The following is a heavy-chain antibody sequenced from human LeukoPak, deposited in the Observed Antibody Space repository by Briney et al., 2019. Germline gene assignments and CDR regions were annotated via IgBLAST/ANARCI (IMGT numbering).Heavy chain of an antibody. CDR2: ISVYKGNT. V-gene: IGHV1-18*01. Sequence: GASVKVSCKASGYTFNSYGISWVRQAPGQGLEWMGWISVYKGNTNYAQKFQGRVTMTTDTSTSTAYMDLRSLRSDDTAVYYCARDRIAVAGYYFDCWGQGTLVTVSS. CDR3: ARDRIAVAGYYFDC. D-gene: IGHD6-19*01. CDR1: GYTFNSYG. J-gene: IGHJ4*02.